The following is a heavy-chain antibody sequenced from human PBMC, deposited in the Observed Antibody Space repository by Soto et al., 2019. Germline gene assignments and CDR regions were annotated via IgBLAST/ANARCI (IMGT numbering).Heavy chain of an antibody. Sequence: QVQLVESGGGLVKPGGSLRLSCGASGFTFSDYFMAWVRQVPGKGLEWVSYSNRDGTTIYYADSVKGRFTISRDNARNSLSLQMNSLRAEDTAVYYCARQNGESMDYYHGMDVWGQGTTVTVSS. CDR2: SNRDGTTI. CDR1: GFTFSDYF. J-gene: IGHJ6*02. V-gene: IGHV3-11*01. D-gene: IGHD4-17*01. CDR3: ARQNGESMDYYHGMDV.